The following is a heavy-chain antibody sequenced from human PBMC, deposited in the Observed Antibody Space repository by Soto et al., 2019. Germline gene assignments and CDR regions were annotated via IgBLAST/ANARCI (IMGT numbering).Heavy chain of an antibody. Sequence: PSETLSLTCTVSGGSISSGDYYWSWIRQPPGKGLEWIGYIYYSGSTYYNPSLKSRVTISVDTSKNQFSLKLSSVTAAHTAVYYCARWLGYGPHFDYWGQGTLVTVSS. V-gene: IGHV4-30-4*01. CDR2: IYYSGST. CDR1: GGSISSGDYY. D-gene: IGHD5-12*01. CDR3: ARWLGYGPHFDY. J-gene: IGHJ4*02.